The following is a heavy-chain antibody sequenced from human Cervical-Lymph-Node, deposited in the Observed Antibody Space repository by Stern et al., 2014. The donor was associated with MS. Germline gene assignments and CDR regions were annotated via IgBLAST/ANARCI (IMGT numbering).Heavy chain of an antibody. CDR2: IIPLFGIR. CDR3: ARFSG. CDR1: GGSFSNFT. J-gene: IGHJ4*02. V-gene: IGHV1-69*01. Sequence: VQLVQSGAELKKPGSSVKVSCKVSGGSFSNFTISWVRQAPGQGLEWMGEIIPLFGIRTYAEKFQGRVTITADESTSTAYMELRSLTSEDTAVYFCARFSGWGQGTLVTVSS. D-gene: IGHD2-8*02.